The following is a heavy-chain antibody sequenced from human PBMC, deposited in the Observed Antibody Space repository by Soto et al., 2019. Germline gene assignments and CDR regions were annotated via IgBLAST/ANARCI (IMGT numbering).Heavy chain of an antibody. Sequence: QLQRQESGPGLVKSSETLSLTCSVSGASVSSSHYWGWIRQPPGKGLERIGSVSYSGSPYYNPSFKSRITISVDTSNNQFSLRVSCGTATETAVYFCARYYNTGAFFDYWGQGNSVTVSS. CDR2: VSYSGSP. V-gene: IGHV4-38-2*01. CDR1: GASVSSSHY. D-gene: IGHD1-20*01. J-gene: IGHJ4*02. CDR3: ARYYNTGAFFDY.